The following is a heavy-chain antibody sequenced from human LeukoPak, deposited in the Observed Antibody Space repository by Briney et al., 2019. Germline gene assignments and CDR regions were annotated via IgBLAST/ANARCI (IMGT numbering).Heavy chain of an antibody. CDR2: INPNSGGT. J-gene: IGHJ4*02. Sequence: ASVKVSCKASGYTFTGYYMHWVRQAPGQGLEWVGRINPNSGGTNYAQKFQGRVTMTRDTSISTAYMELSSLRSDDTAVYYCARASSGLYYFDYWGMFDYWGQETLVTVSS. CDR3: ARASSGLYYFDYWGMFDY. CDR1: GYTFTGYY. D-gene: IGHD3-22*01. V-gene: IGHV1-2*06.